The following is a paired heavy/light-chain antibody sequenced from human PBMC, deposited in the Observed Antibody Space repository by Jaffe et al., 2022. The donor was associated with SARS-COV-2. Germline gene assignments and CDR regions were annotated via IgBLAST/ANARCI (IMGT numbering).Heavy chain of an antibody. CDR1: GFTFSTYA. J-gene: IGHJ4*02. CDR3: VKKALGMTGPPYHFDY. CDR2: INTNGDRT. V-gene: IGHV3-64D*09. Sequence: EVHLVESGGGLVQPGGSLRLSCSASGFTFSTYAMHWVRQAPGKGLEYLSTINTNGDRTYYTDSVKGRFTMSRDNSKNTLYLQMSSLRPEDTAVYYCVKKALGMTGPPYHFDYWGQGTLVTVSS. D-gene: IGHD3-9*01.
Light chain of an antibody. CDR2: GAS. CDR3: QQCDKWPYT. Sequence: ETVMTQSPATLSVSPGERATLSCRASQSVSSNLAWYQQKPGQAPRLLIYGASTRATGVPARFSGSGSGTEFTLTISSLQSEDFAFYYCQQCDKWPYTFGQGTKLEV. CDR1: QSVSSN. V-gene: IGKV3-15*01. J-gene: IGKJ2*01.